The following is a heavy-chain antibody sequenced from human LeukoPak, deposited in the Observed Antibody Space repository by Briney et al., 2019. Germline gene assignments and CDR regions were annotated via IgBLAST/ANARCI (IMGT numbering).Heavy chain of an antibody. J-gene: IGHJ5*02. CDR3: ATASRDCSRPSCWFDP. CDR2: FDPEDGET. CDR1: GYTLTELS. Sequence: GASVKVSCKVSGYTLTELSMHWVRQAPGKGLEWMGGFDPEDGETIYAQKFQGRVTMTEDTSTDTAYMELSSLRSEDTAVYYCATASRDCSRPSCWFDPWGEGTLVTVSS. V-gene: IGHV1-24*01. D-gene: IGHD2-2*01.